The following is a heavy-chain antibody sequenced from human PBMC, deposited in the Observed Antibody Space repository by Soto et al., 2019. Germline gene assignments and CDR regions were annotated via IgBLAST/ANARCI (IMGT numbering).Heavy chain of an antibody. CDR2: IYYSGST. D-gene: IGHD5-12*01. J-gene: IGHJ4*02. CDR3: ARARNDPYEGGHGPPYFDY. CDR1: GGSISSSSYY. Sequence: KTSETLSLTCTVSGGSISSSSYYWGWIRQPPGKGLEWIGYIYYSGSTYYNPSLKSRVTISVDTSKNQFSLKLSSVTAADTAVYYCARARNDPYEGGHGPPYFDYWGQGTLVTVSS. V-gene: IGHV4-30-4*08.